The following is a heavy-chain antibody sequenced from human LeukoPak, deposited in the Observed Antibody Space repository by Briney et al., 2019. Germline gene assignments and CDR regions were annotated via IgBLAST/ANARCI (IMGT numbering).Heavy chain of an antibody. Sequence: GASVKVSCKASGYTFTSYGISWVRQAPGQGLEWMGWISAYNGNTNYAQKLQGRVTMTTDTSTSTAYMELRSLRSDDTAVYYCARDEEKYYDFWSAQNWFDPWGQGTLVTVSS. CDR1: GYTFTSYG. D-gene: IGHD3-3*01. J-gene: IGHJ5*02. V-gene: IGHV1-18*01. CDR2: ISAYNGNT. CDR3: ARDEEKYYDFWSAQNWFDP.